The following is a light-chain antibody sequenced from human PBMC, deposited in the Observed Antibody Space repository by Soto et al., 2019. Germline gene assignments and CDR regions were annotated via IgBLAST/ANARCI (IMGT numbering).Light chain of an antibody. CDR2: SAS. CDR3: QQSDAIPIT. J-gene: IGKJ5*01. V-gene: IGKV1-39*01. CDR1: QTIGRN. Sequence: DIQMTQSPSSLSASVGDRITIPCRASQTIGRNLNWYQQKPGTAPTLLIYSASNLQSGVPSRFSGSGSGTDFTLAISTLQPEDFATYYCQQSDAIPITFGQGTRLEIK.